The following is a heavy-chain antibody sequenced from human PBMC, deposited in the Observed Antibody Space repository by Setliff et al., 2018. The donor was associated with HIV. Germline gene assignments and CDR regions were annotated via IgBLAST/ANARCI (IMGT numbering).Heavy chain of an antibody. CDR1: GGSISDSYFY. D-gene: IGHD3-16*02. J-gene: IGHJ4*02. Sequence: SETLSLTCTVSGGSISDSYFYWSWIRQHPGKALEWIGYIHHSGSTFYNPSLNSRLIMSVDTSKSQFSLRLSSVTAADTAVYYCASGRVRQSRKFGGVIVLPPFDYWGQGTLVTVSS. CDR2: IHHSGST. CDR3: ASGRVRQSRKFGGVIVLPPFDY. V-gene: IGHV4-31*03.